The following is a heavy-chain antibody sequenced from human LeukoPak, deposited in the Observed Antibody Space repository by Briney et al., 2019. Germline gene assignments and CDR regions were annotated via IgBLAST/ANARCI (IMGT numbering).Heavy chain of an antibody. CDR3: ARLMNDFWSGYRYNWFDP. CDR2: INHSGST. Sequence: SETLSLTCAVYGGSFSEYFWSWIRQPPGKGLEWIGEINHSGSTNYNPSLKSRVTISVDASKKQFSLNLNSVTAADAALYYCARLMNDFWSGYRYNWFDPWGQGTLVTVSS. D-gene: IGHD3-3*01. J-gene: IGHJ5*02. V-gene: IGHV4-34*01. CDR1: GGSFSEYF.